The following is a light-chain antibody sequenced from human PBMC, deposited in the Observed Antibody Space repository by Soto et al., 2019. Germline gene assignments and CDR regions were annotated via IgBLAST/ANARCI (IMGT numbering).Light chain of an antibody. CDR1: QTISSW. J-gene: IGKJ1*01. V-gene: IGKV1-6*01. Sequence: AIQLTQSPSSLSASVGDRVTITCRASQTISSWLAWYQQKPGKAPKLLIYKASTLKSGVPSRFSGSGSGTDFALTITSLRPEEFATYYCLQDYDYPRSFGQATK. CDR3: LQDYDYPRS. CDR2: KAS.